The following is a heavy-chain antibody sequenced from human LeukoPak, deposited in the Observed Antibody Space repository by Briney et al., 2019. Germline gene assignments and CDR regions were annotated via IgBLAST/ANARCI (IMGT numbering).Heavy chain of an antibody. CDR1: GYSISSGYY. CDR2: IYHSGST. V-gene: IGHV4-38-2*02. CDR3: ARDVSRSNSAGWFDP. D-gene: IGHD4-11*01. Sequence: SETLSLTCTVSGYSISSGYYWGWIRQPPGKGLEWIGSIYHSGSTYYNPSLKSRVTISVDTSKNQFSLKLSSVTAADTAVYYCARDVSRSNSAGWFDPWGQGTLLTVSS. J-gene: IGHJ5*02.